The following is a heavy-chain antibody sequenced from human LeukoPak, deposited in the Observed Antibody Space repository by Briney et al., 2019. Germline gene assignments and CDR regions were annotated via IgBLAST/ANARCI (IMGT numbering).Heavy chain of an antibody. CDR2: IYYSGNT. D-gene: IGHD5-24*01. CDR1: GDSISTSNSY. V-gene: IGHV4-39*01. Sequence: SETLSLTCTVSGDSISTSNSYWGWIRQPPGKGLEWIGSIYYSGNTYYNASLKSRVTISVDTSENQFSLKLTSVTAADTAVYYCARAAGEMATIRYWGQGTLVTVSS. J-gene: IGHJ4*02. CDR3: ARAAGEMATIRY.